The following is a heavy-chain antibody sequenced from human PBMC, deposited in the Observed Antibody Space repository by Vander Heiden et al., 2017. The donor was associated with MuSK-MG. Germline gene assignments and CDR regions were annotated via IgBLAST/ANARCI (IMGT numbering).Heavy chain of an antibody. CDR2: INPNFGKA. Sequence: QVQLVQTGAEVKKPGSAVKVSCKASGGTFSSYAISGGGEAPGQGLEWMEGINPNFGKANDGQKFQGRVTITGDKSRSTAYMELSRLRSEDTAGYYGAKGGGGYSYGTFDYWGQGTLVTVSS. D-gene: IGHD5-18*01. J-gene: IGHJ4*02. CDR3: AKGGGGYSYGTFDY. CDR1: GGTFSSYA. V-gene: IGHV1-69*06.